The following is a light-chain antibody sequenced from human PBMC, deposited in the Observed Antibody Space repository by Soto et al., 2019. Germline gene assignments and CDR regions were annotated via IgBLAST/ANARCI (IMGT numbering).Light chain of an antibody. V-gene: IGLV2-11*01. CDR2: DVS. Sequence: QSVLTQPRSVSGPPGQSVTISCTGTSSDVGGYNYVSWYQQHPGKAPKLMIYDVSKRPSGVPDRFSGSKSGNTVSLTISGLQAEDEADYYCCSYAGSYTLVFGGGTKLTVL. CDR1: SSDVGGYNY. J-gene: IGLJ2*01. CDR3: CSYAGSYTLV.